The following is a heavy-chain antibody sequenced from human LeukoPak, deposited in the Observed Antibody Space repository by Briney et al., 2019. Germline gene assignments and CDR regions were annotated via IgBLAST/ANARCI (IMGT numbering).Heavy chain of an antibody. CDR1: GFTFSSYA. J-gene: IGHJ2*01. V-gene: IGHV3-23*01. Sequence: TGGSLRLSCAASGFTFSSYAMSWVRQAPGKGLEWVSAISGSGGSTYYADSVKGRFTISRDNSKNTLYLQMNSLRAEDTAVYYCARELWFGESGPFDLWGRGTLVTVSS. CDR2: ISGSGGST. D-gene: IGHD3-10*01. CDR3: ARELWFGESGPFDL.